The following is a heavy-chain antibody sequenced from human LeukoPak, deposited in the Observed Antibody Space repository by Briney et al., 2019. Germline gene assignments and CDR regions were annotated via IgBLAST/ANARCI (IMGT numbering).Heavy chain of an antibody. Sequence: SETLSLTCTVSGGSISSGSYYWSWIRQPAGKGLEWIGRIYTSGSTNYNPSLKSRVTISVDTPKNQFSLKLSSVTAADTAVYYCARDTLTQWGDAFDIWGQGTMVTVSS. CDR1: GGSISSGSYY. V-gene: IGHV4-61*02. J-gene: IGHJ3*02. CDR2: IYTSGST. CDR3: ARDTLTQWGDAFDI. D-gene: IGHD1-26*01.